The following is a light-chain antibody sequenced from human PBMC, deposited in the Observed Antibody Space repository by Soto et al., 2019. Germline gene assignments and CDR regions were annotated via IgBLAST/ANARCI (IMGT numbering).Light chain of an antibody. J-gene: IGKJ5*01. CDR2: LAS. CDR3: QQSYGPPIP. CDR1: QTISNY. Sequence: DIQITQSPSSLSAFVGDRVTITCRASQTISNYLNWYQQRQGKAPKLLIYLASSLQSGVQSRFGGSGSGTDFTLTISSLQPQDSATYDCQQSYGPPIPFGQGTRLEIK. V-gene: IGKV1-39*01.